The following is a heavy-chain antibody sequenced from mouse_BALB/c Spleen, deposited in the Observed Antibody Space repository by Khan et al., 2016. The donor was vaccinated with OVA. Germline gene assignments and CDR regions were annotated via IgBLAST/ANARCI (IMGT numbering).Heavy chain of an antibody. Sequence: QVQLQQSGAELARPGASVKLSCKASGYTFTDFYINWVKQRTGQGLEWIGEISTGSGDTFYNERFKDKATLTAENSANTAYMQLSSLTYEASAVYFCARRNYFGYSVAYWGQGTLVTVSA. CDR3: ARRNYFGYSVAY. D-gene: IGHD1-2*01. V-gene: IGHV1-77*01. J-gene: IGHJ3*01. CDR2: ISTGSGDT. CDR1: GYTFTDFY.